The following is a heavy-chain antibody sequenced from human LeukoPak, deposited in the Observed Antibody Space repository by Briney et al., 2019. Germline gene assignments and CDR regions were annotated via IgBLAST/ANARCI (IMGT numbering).Heavy chain of an antibody. CDR1: GGSISSGDYY. V-gene: IGHV4-30-4*01. D-gene: IGHD6-19*01. Sequence: PSETLSLTCTVSGGSISSGDYYWSWIRQPPGKGLEWIGYIYYSGSTYYNPSLKSRVTISVDTSKNQFSLKLSSVTAADTAVYYCATYSSGWRGFDYWGQGTLVTVSS. CDR2: IYYSGST. J-gene: IGHJ4*02. CDR3: ATYSSGWRGFDY.